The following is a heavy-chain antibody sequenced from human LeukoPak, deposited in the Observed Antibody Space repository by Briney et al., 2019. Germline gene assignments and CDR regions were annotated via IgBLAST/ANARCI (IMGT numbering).Heavy chain of an antibody. CDR3: ARVDLHLYYFDY. J-gene: IGHJ4*02. CDR1: GGSISSYY. V-gene: IGHV4-4*07. CDR2: IYTSGST. D-gene: IGHD2-2*03. Sequence: SETLSLTCTVSGGSISSYYWSWIRQPAGKGLQWIGRIYTSGSTNYNPSLKSRVTISVDTSKNQFSLKLSSVTAADTAVYYCARVDLHLYYFDYWGQGTLVTVSS.